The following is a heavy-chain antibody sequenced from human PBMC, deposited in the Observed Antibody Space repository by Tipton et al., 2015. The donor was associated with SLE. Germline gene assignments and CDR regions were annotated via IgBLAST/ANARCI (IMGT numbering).Heavy chain of an antibody. CDR3: ARRRVDYYGMDV. CDR1: GASISSSTHY. J-gene: IGHJ6*02. V-gene: IGHV4-31*03. Sequence: GLVKPSETLSLTCSVSGASISSSTHYWGWIRQHPGKGLEWIGYIYYSGSTYYNPSLKSRVTISVDTSKNQFSLKLSSVTAADTAVYYCARRRVDYYGMDVWGQGTTVTVSS. D-gene: IGHD2-15*01. CDR2: IYYSGST.